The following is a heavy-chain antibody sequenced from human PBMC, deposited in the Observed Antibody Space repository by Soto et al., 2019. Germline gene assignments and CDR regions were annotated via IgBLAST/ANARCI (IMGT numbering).Heavy chain of an antibody. CDR1: GGSFSGYY. CDR2: INHSGST. V-gene: IGHV4-34*01. J-gene: IGHJ5*02. D-gene: IGHD1-26*01. Sequence: PSETLSLTCAVYGGSFSGYYWSWIRQPPGKGLEWIGRINHSGSTNYNPSLKSRVTISVDTSKNQFSLKLSSVTAADTAVYYCATQEVGGSYVYTFDPWGQGTLVTVSS. CDR3: ATQEVGGSYVYTFDP.